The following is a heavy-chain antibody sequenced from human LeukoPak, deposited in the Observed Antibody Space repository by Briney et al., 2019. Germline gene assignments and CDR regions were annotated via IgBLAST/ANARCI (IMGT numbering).Heavy chain of an antibody. J-gene: IGHJ5*02. V-gene: IGHV4-59*12. CDR1: GGSISSYY. D-gene: IGHD6-6*01. Sequence: SETLSLTCTVSGGSISSYYWSWIRQPPGKGLEWIGYIYYSGSTYYNPSLKSRVTISVDTSKNQFSLKLSSVTAADTAVYYCARRARMVWFDPWGQGTLVTVSS. CDR3: ARRARMVWFDP. CDR2: IYYSGST.